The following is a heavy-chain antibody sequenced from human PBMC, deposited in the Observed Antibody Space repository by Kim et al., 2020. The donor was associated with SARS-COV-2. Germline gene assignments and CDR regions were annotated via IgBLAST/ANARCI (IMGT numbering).Heavy chain of an antibody. CDR1: GDSVSSNSAA. D-gene: IGHD6-13*01. Sequence: SQTLSLTCAISGDSVSSNSAAWNWIRQSPSRGLEWLGRTYYRSKWYNDYAVSVKSRITINPDTSKNQFSLQLNSVTPEDTAVYYCARHPRPGYSSSWPYGMDVWGQGTTVTVSS. V-gene: IGHV6-1*01. J-gene: IGHJ6*02. CDR3: ARHPRPGYSSSWPYGMDV. CDR2: TYYRSKWYN.